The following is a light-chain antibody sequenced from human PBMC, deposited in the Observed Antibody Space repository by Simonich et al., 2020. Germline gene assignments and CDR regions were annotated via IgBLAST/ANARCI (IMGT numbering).Light chain of an antibody. V-gene: IGKV4-1*01. CDR1: QSVLYSSNNKNY. CDR3: QQYYSTPYT. Sequence: DIVMTQSPDSLAVSLGERATINCKSSQSVLYSSNNKNYLAGDPQKPGQPPKLLLYWASTRESGVPDRFSGSGSGTDFTLTIISLQAEDVAVYYCQQYYSTPYTFGQGTKLEIK. CDR2: WAS. J-gene: IGKJ2*01.